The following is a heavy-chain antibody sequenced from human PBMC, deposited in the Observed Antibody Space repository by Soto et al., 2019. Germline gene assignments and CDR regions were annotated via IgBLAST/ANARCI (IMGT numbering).Heavy chain of an antibody. D-gene: IGHD2-2*01. J-gene: IGHJ6*01. CDR1: GGSISSGDYY. Sequence: SETLSLTCTVCGGSISSGDYYWSWIRQPPGKGLEWIGYIYYSGSTYYNPSLKSRVTISVDTSKNQFSLKLSSVTAADTAVYYCATGEYCSSTRCSTAYYYYGMDVWGQATTVTVS. V-gene: IGHV4-30-4*01. CDR3: ATGEYCSSTRCSTAYYYYGMDV. CDR2: IYYSGST.